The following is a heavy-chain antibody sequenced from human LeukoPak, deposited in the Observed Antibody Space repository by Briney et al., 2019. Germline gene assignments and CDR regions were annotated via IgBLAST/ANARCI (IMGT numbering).Heavy chain of an antibody. J-gene: IGHJ5*02. V-gene: IGHV3-30-3*01. Sequence: GGSLRLSCAASGFTFSSYAMHWVRQAPGKGLEWVAVISYDGSNKYYADSVKGRFTISRDNSKNTLYLQMNSLRAEDTAVYYCAKDGGWTDNWFDPWGQGTLVTVSS. CDR1: GFTFSSYA. CDR3: AKDGGWTDNWFDP. D-gene: IGHD2-15*01. CDR2: ISYDGSNK.